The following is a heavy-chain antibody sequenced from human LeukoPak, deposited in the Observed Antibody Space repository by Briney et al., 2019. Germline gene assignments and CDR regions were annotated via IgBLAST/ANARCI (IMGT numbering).Heavy chain of an antibody. Sequence: PGGSLRLSGAASGFTFSSYWMHWVRQAPGKGLVWVSRIHSDGSTITYADSVKGRFTISRDNAKNTLYLQMNSLRAEDTAVYYCARGKYYNFWSGYYNPDHNHAFDIWGQGTMVTVSS. CDR2: IHSDGSTI. CDR1: GFTFSSYW. D-gene: IGHD3-3*01. CDR3: ARGKYYNFWSGYYNPDHNHAFDI. V-gene: IGHV3-74*01. J-gene: IGHJ3*02.